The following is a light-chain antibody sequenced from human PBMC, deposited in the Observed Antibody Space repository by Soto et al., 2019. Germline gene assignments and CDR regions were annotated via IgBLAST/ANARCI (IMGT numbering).Light chain of an antibody. V-gene: IGKV3-15*01. Sequence: EIVMTQSPATLSVSPGERATLSCRASQSFSSNLAWYQQKPGQAPRLLIYWASTRATGIPARFSGSGSGTEFTLTISSLQSEDFAVYYCQQYNNWPRHRTFGEGTKVEIK. J-gene: IGKJ1*01. CDR1: QSFSSN. CDR3: QQYNNWPRHRT. CDR2: WAS.